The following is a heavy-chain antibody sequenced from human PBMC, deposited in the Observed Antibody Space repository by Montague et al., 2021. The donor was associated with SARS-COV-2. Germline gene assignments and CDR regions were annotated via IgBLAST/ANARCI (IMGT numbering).Heavy chain of an antibody. CDR1: GDSITGSDNW. CDR3: VANGYYSLDF. Sequence: SETLSLTCVVSGDSITGSDNWWSWVRQPPGKGLEWIGEIYHTGSTNFNPSLTSRVTISIDESKNQFSLKLRSVTAVDTAIYYCVANGYYSLDFWGQGTLVTVSS. J-gene: IGHJ4*02. V-gene: IGHV4-4*02. CDR2: IYHTGST. D-gene: IGHD3-22*01.